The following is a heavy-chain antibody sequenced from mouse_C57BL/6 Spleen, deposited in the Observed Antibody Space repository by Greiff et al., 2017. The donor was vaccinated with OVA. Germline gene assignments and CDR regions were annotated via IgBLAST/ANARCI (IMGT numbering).Heavy chain of an antibody. CDR3: TRDDYDGGFAY. Sequence: QVQLQQSGAELVRPGASVTLSCKASGYTFTDYEMHWVKQTPVHGLEWIGAIDPETGGTAYNQKFKGKAILTADKSASTAYMELRSLTSEDSAVDYCTRDDYDGGFAYWGQGTLVTVSA. CDR1: GYTFTDYE. D-gene: IGHD2-4*01. CDR2: IDPETGGT. J-gene: IGHJ3*01. V-gene: IGHV1-15*01.